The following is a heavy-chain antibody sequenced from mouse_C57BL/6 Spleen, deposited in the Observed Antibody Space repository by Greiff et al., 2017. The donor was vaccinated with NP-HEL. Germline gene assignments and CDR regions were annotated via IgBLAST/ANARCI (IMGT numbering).Heavy chain of an antibody. J-gene: IGHJ2*01. CDR1: GYTFTDYY. V-gene: IGHV1-26*01. CDR2: INPNNGGT. CDR3: ARGAAQDYY. Sequence: EVQLQQSGPELVKPGASVKISCKASGYTFTDYYMNWVKQSHGKSLEWIGDINPNNGGTSYNQKFKGKATLTVDKSSSTAYMELRSLTSEDSAVYYCARGAAQDYYWGQGTTLTVSS. D-gene: IGHD3-2*02.